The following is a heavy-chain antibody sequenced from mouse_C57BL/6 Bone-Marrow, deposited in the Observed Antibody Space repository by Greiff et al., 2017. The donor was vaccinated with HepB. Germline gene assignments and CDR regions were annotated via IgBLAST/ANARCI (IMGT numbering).Heavy chain of an antibody. J-gene: IGHJ3*01. V-gene: IGHV14-4*01. CDR1: GFNIKDDY. D-gene: IGHD2-12*01. CDR3: TTLTIVPFAY. Sequence: EVKLQQSGAELVRPGASVKLSCTASGFNIKDDYMHWVKQRPEQGLEWIGWIDPENGDTEYASKFQGKATITADTSSNTAYLQLSSLTSEDTAVYYCTTLTIVPFAYWGQGTLVTVSA. CDR2: IDPENGDT.